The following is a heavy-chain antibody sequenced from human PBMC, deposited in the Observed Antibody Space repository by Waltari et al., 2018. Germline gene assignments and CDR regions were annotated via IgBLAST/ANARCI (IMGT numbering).Heavy chain of an antibody. CDR2: IYRRGVT. CDR3: AVSPDTATSRAAFHF. J-gene: IGHJ6*02. V-gene: IGHV4-61*02. D-gene: IGHD5-18*01. CDR1: GGSISNLNFY. Sequence: QVQLQESGPGLAKASQTLSLTCDVSGGSISNLNFYWSWIRQPAGKGLEWIGRIYRRGVTAYNPSLRGRATMFLDMSKNQFSLTVDSLIAADTAVYYCAVSPDTATSRAAFHFWGPGTTVSVSS.